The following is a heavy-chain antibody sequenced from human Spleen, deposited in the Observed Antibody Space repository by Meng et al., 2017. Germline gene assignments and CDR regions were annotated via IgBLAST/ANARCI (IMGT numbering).Heavy chain of an antibody. D-gene: IGHD6-13*01. CDR1: GFTFSSYW. CDR3: ARDRGSSSWYGYYYYGMDV. CDR2: IKQDGREK. J-gene: IGHJ6*02. Sequence: ESPKIPRAAPGFTFSSYWMSLVPQAPGKGLEWVANIKQDGREKYYVDSVKGRFTIARDNAKNSLYLQMNRLRAEDTAVCYCARDRGSSSWYGYYYYGMDVWGQGTTVTVSS. V-gene: IGHV3-7*01.